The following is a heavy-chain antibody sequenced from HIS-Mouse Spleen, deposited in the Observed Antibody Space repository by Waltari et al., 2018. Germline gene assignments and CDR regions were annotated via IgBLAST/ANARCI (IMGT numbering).Heavy chain of an antibody. Sequence: QVQLVQSGAEVKKPGASVKVSCMASGYTFTGNYMHWVRPAPGQGLEWMGGINPNSGGTNYARKFQGRVTMTRETSISTAYMELSRLRSDDTAVYYCATIDYWGQGTLVTVSS. CDR3: ATIDY. CDR2: INPNSGGT. J-gene: IGHJ4*02. V-gene: IGHV1-2*02. CDR1: GYTFTGNY.